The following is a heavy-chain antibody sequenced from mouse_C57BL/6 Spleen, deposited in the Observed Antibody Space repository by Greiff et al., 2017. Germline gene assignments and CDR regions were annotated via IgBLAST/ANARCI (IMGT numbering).Heavy chain of an antibody. D-gene: IGHD1-1*01. V-gene: IGHV1-52*01. Sequence: QVQLQQPGAELVRPGSSVKLSCKASGYTFTSYWMHWVKQRPIQGLEWIGNIDPSDSETHYNQKFKDKATLTVDKSSSTAYMQLSSLTSEDSAVYYCARSPLYYGRSRPYFDYWGQGTTLTVSS. J-gene: IGHJ2*01. CDR2: IDPSDSET. CDR3: ARSPLYYGRSRPYFDY. CDR1: GYTFTSYW.